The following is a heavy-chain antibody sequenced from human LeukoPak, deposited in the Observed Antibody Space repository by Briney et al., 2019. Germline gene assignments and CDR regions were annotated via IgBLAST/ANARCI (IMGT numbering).Heavy chain of an antibody. Sequence: PGRSLRLSCAASGFTFSSYAIHWVRQAPGKGLEWVAVISYDGSNKYYADSVKGRFTISRDNSKNTLYLQMNSLRADDTAVYYCARVIPGPGGTAMVPWGQGTLVTVSS. CDR3: ARVIPGPGGTAMVP. J-gene: IGHJ5*02. CDR2: ISYDGSNK. CDR1: GFTFSSYA. D-gene: IGHD5-18*01. V-gene: IGHV3-30*04.